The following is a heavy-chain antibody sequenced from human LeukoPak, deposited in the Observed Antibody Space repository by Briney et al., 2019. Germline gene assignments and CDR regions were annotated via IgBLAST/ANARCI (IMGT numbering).Heavy chain of an antibody. D-gene: IGHD3-22*01. V-gene: IGHV3-74*01. CDR1: GFTFSSNW. J-gene: IGHJ4*02. CDR3: ARRINYYDSSGYYYVRYFDS. CDR2: INTDGSSL. Sequence: PGGSLRLSCAASGFTFSSNWMYWVRQAPGKGPVWVARINTDGSSLNYADSVKGRFTISRDNAKNTLYLQMNSLGAEDTAVYYCARRINYYDSSGYYYVRYFDSWGQGTLVAVSS.